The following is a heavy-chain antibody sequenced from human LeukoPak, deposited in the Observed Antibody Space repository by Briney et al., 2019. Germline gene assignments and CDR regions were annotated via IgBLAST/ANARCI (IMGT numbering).Heavy chain of an antibody. J-gene: IGHJ6*03. D-gene: IGHD6-19*01. Sequence: PGGSLRLSCAASGFTFDDYGMSWVRQAPGKGLEWVSGINWNGGSTGYADSVKGRFTISRDNAKNSLYLQMNSLRAEDTALYYCARASPLSSGWFYYYYYYMDVWGKGTTVTVSS. CDR1: GFTFDDYG. V-gene: IGHV3-20*04. CDR3: ARASPLSSGWFYYYYYYMDV. CDR2: INWNGGST.